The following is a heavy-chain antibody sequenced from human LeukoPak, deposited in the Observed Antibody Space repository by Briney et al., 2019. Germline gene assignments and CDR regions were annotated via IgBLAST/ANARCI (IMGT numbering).Heavy chain of an antibody. Sequence: ASVKVSCKASGYTFTNYDINWVRQATGQGLEWMGWMNPNSGNTGYAQKFQGRVTMTRNTSISTAYMELSSLRSEDTAVYYCARTIATSYNYYDSSGYYHYFDYWGQGTLVTVSS. CDR1: GYTFTNYD. CDR3: ARTIATSYNYYDSSGYYHYFDY. CDR2: MNPNSGNT. J-gene: IGHJ4*02. D-gene: IGHD3-22*01. V-gene: IGHV1-8*01.